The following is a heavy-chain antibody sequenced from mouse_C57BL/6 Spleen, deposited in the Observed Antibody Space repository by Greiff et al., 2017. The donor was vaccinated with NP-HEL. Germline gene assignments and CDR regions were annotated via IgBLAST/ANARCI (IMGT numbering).Heavy chain of an antibody. J-gene: IGHJ1*03. CDR1: GYTFTSYW. D-gene: IGHD1-1*01. Sequence: VQLQQPGAELVRPGSSVKLSCKASGYTFTSYWMHWVKQRPIQGLEWIGNIYPSDSETHYNQKFKDKATLTVDKSSSTAYMQLSSLTSEDSAVYYCARDYGSSERNWYFDVWGTGTTVTVSA. V-gene: IGHV1-52*01. CDR3: ARDYGSSERNWYFDV. CDR2: IYPSDSET.